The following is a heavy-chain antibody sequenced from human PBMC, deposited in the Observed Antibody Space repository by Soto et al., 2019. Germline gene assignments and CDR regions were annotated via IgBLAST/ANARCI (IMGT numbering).Heavy chain of an antibody. J-gene: IGHJ6*02. CDR3: ARDPPNYGMDV. CDR2: IIPILGIA. V-gene: IGHV1-69*08. CDR1: GGTFSSYT. Sequence: QVQLVQSGAEVKKPGSSVKVSCKASGGTFSSYTISWVRQAPGQGLEWMGRIIPILGIATYAQKFQGRVTITAYKSTSTAYKEISSLRYEDTAVYYCARDPPNYGMDVWGQGTTVTVSS.